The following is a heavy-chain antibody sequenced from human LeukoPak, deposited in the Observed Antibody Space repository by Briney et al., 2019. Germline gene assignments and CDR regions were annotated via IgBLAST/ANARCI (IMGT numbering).Heavy chain of an antibody. D-gene: IGHD2-2*01. V-gene: IGHV3-23*01. Sequence: GGSLRLSCAASGFTFSSYAMSWVRQAPGKGLEWVSAISGSGGSTYYADSVKGRFTISRDNSKNTLYLQMNSLRAEDTAVRYCAKVVRPSSISIVVVPAGLDYWGQGTLVTVSS. CDR3: AKVVRPSSISIVVVPAGLDY. J-gene: IGHJ4*02. CDR1: GFTFSSYA. CDR2: ISGSGGST.